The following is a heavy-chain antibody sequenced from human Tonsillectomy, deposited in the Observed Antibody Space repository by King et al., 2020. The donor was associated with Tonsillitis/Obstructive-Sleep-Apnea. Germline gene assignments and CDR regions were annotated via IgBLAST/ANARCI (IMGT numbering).Heavy chain of an antibody. V-gene: IGHV4-34*01. CDR3: ARGGSDATPQEFDC. CDR1: GGSFMGYY. D-gene: IGHD2-15*01. J-gene: IGHJ4*02. Sequence: VQLQQWGAGLLKPSETLSLTCAVYGGSFMGYYWSWICQPPGKGLEWIGEINNSGGTNYNPSLNSRVTISVDTSKNQFSLRLSSVTAADTAVYYCARGGSDATPQEFDCWGQGTLVTVSS. CDR2: INNSGGT.